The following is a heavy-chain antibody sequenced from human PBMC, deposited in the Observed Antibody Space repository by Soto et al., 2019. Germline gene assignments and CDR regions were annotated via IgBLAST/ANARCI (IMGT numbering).Heavy chain of an antibody. D-gene: IGHD5-18*01. V-gene: IGHV3-48*03. Sequence: EVQLVESGGGLVQPGGSLRLSCAASGFTFSSYEMNWVRQAPGKGLEWVSYISSSGSTIYYADSVKGRFTISRDNAKNSLYLQMNSLRAEDTAVYYCARGSPLRLWQGSYGMDVWGQGTTVTVSS. CDR3: ARGSPLRLWQGSYGMDV. CDR1: GFTFSSYE. J-gene: IGHJ6*02. CDR2: ISSSGSTI.